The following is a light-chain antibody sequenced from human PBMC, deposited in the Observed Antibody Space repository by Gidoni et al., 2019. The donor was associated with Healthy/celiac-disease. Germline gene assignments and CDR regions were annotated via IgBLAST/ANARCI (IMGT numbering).Light chain of an antibody. V-gene: IGKV1-12*01. CDR1: QGISSW. J-gene: IGKJ4*01. CDR3: QQANSFPLT. Sequence: DIQMTQSPSSVSASVGDRVTFTCRASQGISSWLGWYQQKPGKAPKLLIYAASSLQSGVPSRFSGSGSGTDFTLTISSLQPEDFATYYCQQANSFPLTFXGXTKVEIK. CDR2: AAS.